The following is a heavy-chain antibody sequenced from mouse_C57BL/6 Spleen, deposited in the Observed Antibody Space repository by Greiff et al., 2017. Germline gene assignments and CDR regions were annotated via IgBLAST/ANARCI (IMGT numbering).Heavy chain of an antibody. CDR2: IDPENGDT. J-gene: IGHJ2*01. CDR1: GFNIKDDY. V-gene: IGHV14-4*01. D-gene: IGHD2-3*01. CDR3: TTVYDGYPDY. Sequence: EVQLQQSGAELVRPGASVKLSCTASGFNIKDDYMHWVKQRPEQGLEWIGWIDPENGDTEYASKFQGKAPITADTSSNTAYLQLSSLTSEDTAVYYCTTVYDGYPDYWGQGTTLTVSS.